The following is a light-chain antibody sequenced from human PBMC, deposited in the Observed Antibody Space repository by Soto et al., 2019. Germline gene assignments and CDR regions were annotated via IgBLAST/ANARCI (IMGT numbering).Light chain of an antibody. CDR1: SSDVGGYNY. Sequence: QSALTQPPSASGSPGQSVTISCTGSSSDVGGYNYVSWYQQHAGKAPKVMIYGVSKRPSGVPDRFSGSKSGNTASLTVSGLQAEDEADYYCSSYAGSNTDVFGTGTKLTVL. J-gene: IGLJ1*01. CDR3: SSYAGSNTDV. V-gene: IGLV2-8*01. CDR2: GVS.